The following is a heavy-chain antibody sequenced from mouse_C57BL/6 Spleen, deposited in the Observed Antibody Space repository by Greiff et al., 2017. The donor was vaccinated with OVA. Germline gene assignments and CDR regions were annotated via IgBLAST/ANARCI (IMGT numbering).Heavy chain of an antibody. CDR1: GYTFTSYW. Sequence: QVQLQQPGAELVKPGASVKLSCKASGYTFTSYWMHWVKQRPGQGLEWIGMIHPNSGSTNYNEKFKSKATLTVDKSSSTAYMQLSSLTSEDSAVYYCARPHTWPGFAYWGQGTLVTVSA. V-gene: IGHV1-64*01. CDR2: IHPNSGST. J-gene: IGHJ3*01. D-gene: IGHD6-1*01. CDR3: ARPHTWPGFAY.